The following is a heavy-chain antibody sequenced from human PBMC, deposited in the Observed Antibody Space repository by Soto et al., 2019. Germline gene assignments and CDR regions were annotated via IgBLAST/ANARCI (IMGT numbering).Heavy chain of an antibody. CDR1: GGTFSTSA. Sequence: QVQLMQSGAEVKKPGSSVKVSCKASGGTFSTSAISWVRQAPGEGLEWVGGIMPVFATPDYAQKFQGRVTISADESTTTAYLELPSLTTDATAVYYCARDKDRQQLGGNYYYILDVWGQGTAITVSS. CDR3: ARDKDRQQLGGNYYYILDV. V-gene: IGHV1-69*12. J-gene: IGHJ6*02. D-gene: IGHD3-3*02. CDR2: IMPVFATP.